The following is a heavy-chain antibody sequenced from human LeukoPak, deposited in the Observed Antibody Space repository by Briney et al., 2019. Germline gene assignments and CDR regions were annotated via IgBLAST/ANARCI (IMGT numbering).Heavy chain of an antibody. V-gene: IGHV3-53*01. CDR3: ARERVRDYYDSSGYLDY. J-gene: IGHJ4*02. D-gene: IGHD3-22*01. CDR2: IYSGGST. Sequence: PGGSLRLSCVASGFTVSSNFMSWVRQAPGKGLEWVSVIYSGGSTYFADSVKGRFTISRDTPKNTVYLQMNSLRAEDTAVYYCARERVRDYYDSSGYLDYWGQGTLVTVSS. CDR1: GFTVSSNF.